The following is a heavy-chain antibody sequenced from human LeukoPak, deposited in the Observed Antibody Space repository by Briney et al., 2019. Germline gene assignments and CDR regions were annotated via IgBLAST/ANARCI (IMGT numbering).Heavy chain of an antibody. Sequence: PGGSLRLSCAASGFTFSSYGMHWVCQAPGRGLEWVAVISYDGSNKYYADSVKGRFTISRDNSKNTLYLQMNSLRAEDTAVYYCAKDEIRSGSYYSIYWGQGTLVTVSS. J-gene: IGHJ4*02. V-gene: IGHV3-30*18. CDR1: GFTFSSYG. D-gene: IGHD3-10*01. CDR2: ISYDGSNK. CDR3: AKDEIRSGSYYSIY.